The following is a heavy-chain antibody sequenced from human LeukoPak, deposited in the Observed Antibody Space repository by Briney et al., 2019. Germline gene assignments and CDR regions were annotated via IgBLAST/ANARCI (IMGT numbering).Heavy chain of an antibody. J-gene: IGHJ4*02. V-gene: IGHV4-39*07. CDR1: GGSISSSSYY. CDR3: ARVFGAGDYYDGSGYYFDY. D-gene: IGHD3-22*01. CDR2: IYYSGST. Sequence: SETLSLTCTVSGGSISSSSYYWGWIRQPPGKGLEWIGTIYYSGSTYYNPSLKSRVTISVDTSKNQFSLKLSSVTAADTAVYYCARVFGAGDYYDGSGYYFDYWGQGTLVTVSS.